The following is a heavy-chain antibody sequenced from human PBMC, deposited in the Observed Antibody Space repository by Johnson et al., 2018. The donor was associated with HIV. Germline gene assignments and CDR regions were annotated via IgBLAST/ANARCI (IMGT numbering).Heavy chain of an antibody. D-gene: IGHD3-16*01. V-gene: IGHV3-66*02. CDR3: ARDGRDLITRGSFDV. CDR1: GITVSTNY. CDR2: IFSVGDV. Sequence: EQLVESGGGLVQPGRSLRLSCAASGITVSTNYMSWVRQAPGKGLEWVSVIFSVGDVYYSDSVKGRFTISRDNSRNIVYLQMNSLRPEDTAVYYCARDGRDLITRGSFDVWGQGTVVTVSS. J-gene: IGHJ3*01.